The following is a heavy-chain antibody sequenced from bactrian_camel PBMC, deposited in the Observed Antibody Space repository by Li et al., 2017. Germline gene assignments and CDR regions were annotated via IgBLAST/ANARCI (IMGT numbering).Heavy chain of an antibody. D-gene: IGHD6*01. CDR1: GYSGRC. CDR3: AADDEDGSEWPARYLHCGYSPSKFGY. V-gene: IGHV3S53*01. CDR2: FDSDGAT. Sequence: HVQLVESGGGSVEAGGSLTLSCAVSGYSGRCMGWFRQVPGQKREGVAGFDSDGATSYRDSVKGRFTISQDNATNTLYLQMDSLKPEDTAVYYCAADDEDGSEWPARYLHCGYSPSKFGYWGQGTQVTVS. J-gene: IGHJ6*01.